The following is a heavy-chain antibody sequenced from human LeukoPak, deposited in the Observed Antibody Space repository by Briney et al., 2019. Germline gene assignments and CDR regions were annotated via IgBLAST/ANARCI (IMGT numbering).Heavy chain of an antibody. CDR1: GFTFNNFA. Sequence: GGSLRLSCAASGFTFNNFAMSWVRQAPGKGLEWVSYISSSSSTIYYADSVKGRFTISRDNAKNSLYLQMNSLRDEDTAVYYCASFGHYWGQGTLVTVSS. J-gene: IGHJ4*02. CDR3: ASFGHY. D-gene: IGHD3-16*01. V-gene: IGHV3-48*02. CDR2: ISSSSSTI.